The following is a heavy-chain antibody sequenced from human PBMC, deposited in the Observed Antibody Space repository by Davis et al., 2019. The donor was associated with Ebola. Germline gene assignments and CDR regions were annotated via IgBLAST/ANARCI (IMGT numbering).Heavy chain of an antibody. J-gene: IGHJ6*04. D-gene: IGHD3-10*01. CDR2: VSYSGIS. V-gene: IGHV4-59*01. Sequence: PSETLSLTCTVSGGSSNSDYWSWIRQPPGKGLEWIGYVSYSGISSYNPSLKSRVTISVDTSKNQFSLKLTSVTAADTAVYYCARVATMASWYMDVWGKGATVTVSS. CDR3: ARVATMASWYMDV. CDR1: GGSSNSDY.